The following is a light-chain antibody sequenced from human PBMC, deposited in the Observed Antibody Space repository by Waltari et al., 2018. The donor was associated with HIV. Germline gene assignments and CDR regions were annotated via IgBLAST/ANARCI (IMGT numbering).Light chain of an antibody. CDR3: CSYAGSWSL. Sequence: QPALTPPASVSGSPEQSNTHSCTGSRGDFGAYGLVSWYQQYPGKVPKLIIYEVDKRPSGVSDRFSGSKSGNTASLTISRLRAEDEAVYYCCSYAGSWSLFGGGTEVTVL. CDR2: EVD. CDR1: RGDFGAYGL. V-gene: IGLV2-23*02. J-gene: IGLJ2*01.